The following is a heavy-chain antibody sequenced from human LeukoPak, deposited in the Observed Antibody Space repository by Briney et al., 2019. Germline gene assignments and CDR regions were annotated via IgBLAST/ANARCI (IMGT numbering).Heavy chain of an antibody. CDR3: ARGLIRNCGGDCYSGGFDY. Sequence: PSETLSLTCAVYGGSFSGYYWSWIPQPPGKGLEWIGEINHSGSTNYNPSLKSRVTISVDTSKNQFSLKLSSVTAADTAVYYCARGLIRNCGGDCYSGGFDYWGQGTLVTVSS. CDR2: INHSGST. CDR1: GGSFSGYY. J-gene: IGHJ4*02. V-gene: IGHV4-34*01. D-gene: IGHD2-21*02.